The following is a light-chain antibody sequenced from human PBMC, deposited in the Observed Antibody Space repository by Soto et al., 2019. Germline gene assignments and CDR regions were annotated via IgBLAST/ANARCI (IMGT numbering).Light chain of an antibody. CDR3: QQRSNWPPGLT. CDR1: QSVSSY. CDR2: GAS. V-gene: IGKV3-11*01. Sequence: EIVLTQSPATLSLSPGERATLSCRASQSVSSYLAWYQQKPGQAPRLLIYGASNRATGIPARFSGSGSGTDFTLTISSLEPEDFAVYYCQQRSNWPPGLTFGGGTKVEIK. J-gene: IGKJ4*01.